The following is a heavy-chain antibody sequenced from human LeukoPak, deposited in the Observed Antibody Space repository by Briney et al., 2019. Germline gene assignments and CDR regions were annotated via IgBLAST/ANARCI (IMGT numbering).Heavy chain of an antibody. Sequence: GESLQISCKGSGSRFTSYWISWVRQMPGKGLEWMGRIDPSDSYTNYSPSFQGHVTISADKSISTAYLQWSSLKASDTAMYYCARTNYDILTGYYCWFDPWGQGTLVTVSS. CDR2: IDPSDSYT. V-gene: IGHV5-10-1*01. D-gene: IGHD3-9*01. CDR1: GSRFTSYW. CDR3: ARTNYDILTGYYCWFDP. J-gene: IGHJ5*02.